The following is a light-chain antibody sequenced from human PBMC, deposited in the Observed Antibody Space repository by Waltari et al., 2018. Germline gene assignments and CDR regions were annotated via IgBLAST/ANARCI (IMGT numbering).Light chain of an antibody. V-gene: IGLV2-8*01. CDR1: SGDVGRY. CDR2: EVP. CDR3: STYAGNDKLV. Sequence: QSALTQPPSASGSPGQSVTISCPATSGDVGRYVSWYQQHPGRAPKVLIFEVPKRPSGVPHRFSASGSGNTASLTVSGLQAEDEADYYCSTYAGNDKLVFGGGTKLTVL. J-gene: IGLJ3*02.